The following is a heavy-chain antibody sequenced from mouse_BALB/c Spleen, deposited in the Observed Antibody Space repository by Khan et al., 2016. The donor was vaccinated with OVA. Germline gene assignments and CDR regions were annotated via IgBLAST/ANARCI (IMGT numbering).Heavy chain of an antibody. CDR1: GYSITSDYA. D-gene: IGHD1-1*01. V-gene: IGHV3-2*02. CDR3: ARVYVGDFDY. CDR2: ISYSGNT. Sequence: EVQLQESGPGLVKPSQSLSLTCTVTGYSITSDYAWNWLRTFPGNKLEWMGFISYSGNTKYNPSLKSRFSITRDTSKNQFFLQLNSVTTEDTATYYCARVYVGDFDYWGQGTSLTVSA. J-gene: IGHJ2*02.